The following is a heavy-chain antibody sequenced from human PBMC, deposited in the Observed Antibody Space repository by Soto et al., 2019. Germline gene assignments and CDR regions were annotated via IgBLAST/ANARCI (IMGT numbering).Heavy chain of an antibody. J-gene: IGHJ4*02. Sequence: QVQLVESGGGVVQPGGSLRLSCAAYGFTFSRYPMHWVRQAPGKGLEWVAGISDDGSNIQYADSVKGRFTVSRDDSKSTLYLQMNTLGTEDTAEYFCAREEPHPAPLVFWGQGTLVTVSS. CDR1: GFTFSRYP. CDR3: AREEPHPAPLVF. CDR2: ISDDGSNI. V-gene: IGHV3-30-3*01.